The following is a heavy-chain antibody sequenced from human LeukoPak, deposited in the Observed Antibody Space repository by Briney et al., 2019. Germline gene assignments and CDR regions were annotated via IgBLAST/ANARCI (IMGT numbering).Heavy chain of an antibody. D-gene: IGHD3-22*01. J-gene: IGHJ3*02. V-gene: IGHV4-30-4*01. CDR2: IYYSGST. Sequence: SETLSLTCTVSGGSISSGDYYWSWIRQPPGKGLEWIGYIYYSGSTYYNPSLKSRVTISVDTSKNQFSLKLSSGTAADTAVYYCAREDLGGVEYYYDSSGSNAFDIWGQGTMVTVSS. CDR3: AREDLGGVEYYYDSSGSNAFDI. CDR1: GGSISSGDYY.